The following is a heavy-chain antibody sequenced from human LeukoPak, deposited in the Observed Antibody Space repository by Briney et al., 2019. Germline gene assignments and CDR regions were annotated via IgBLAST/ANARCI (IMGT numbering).Heavy chain of an antibody. CDR3: AKRRASSGYATFDY. V-gene: IGHV3-23*01. Sequence: GGSLRLSCAVSGFTFSSYCMSWVRQAPGKGLEWVSAISGSGGTTYYADSVKGRFTISRDNSKNTLYLQMNSLRAEDTAVYYCAKRRASSGYATFDYWDQGTLVTVSS. CDR2: ISGSGGTT. D-gene: IGHD3-22*01. J-gene: IGHJ4*02. CDR1: GFTFSSYC.